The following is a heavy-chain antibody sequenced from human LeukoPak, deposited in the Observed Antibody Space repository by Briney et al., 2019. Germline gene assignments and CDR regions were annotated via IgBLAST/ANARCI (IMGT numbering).Heavy chain of an antibody. J-gene: IGHJ4*02. D-gene: IGHD3-22*01. CDR2: TYYRSKWYN. Sequence: KASQTLSLTCAISGDSVSSNSAAWNWIRQSPSRGLEWLGRTYYRSKWYNDYAVSVKSRITINPDISKNQFSLQLNSVTPEDTAVYYCARVPTYYYDSSGPVPYFDYWGQGTLVTVSS. V-gene: IGHV6-1*01. CDR3: ARVPTYYYDSSGPVPYFDY. CDR1: GDSVSSNSAA.